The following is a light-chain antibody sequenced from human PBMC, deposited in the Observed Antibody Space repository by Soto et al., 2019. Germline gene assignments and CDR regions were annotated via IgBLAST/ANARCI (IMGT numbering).Light chain of an antibody. V-gene: IGKV3-20*01. Sequence: EIVLTQSPGTLSLSPGERATLSCRASQSVSSNNLAWYQQKPGQAPRLLIYGASSRATGIPDRFSGRVSGTDFTLTISRLEPEDFAVYYCQLYGNSPPYTFGQGATVEIK. CDR3: QLYGNSPPYT. CDR1: QSVSSNN. CDR2: GAS. J-gene: IGKJ2*01.